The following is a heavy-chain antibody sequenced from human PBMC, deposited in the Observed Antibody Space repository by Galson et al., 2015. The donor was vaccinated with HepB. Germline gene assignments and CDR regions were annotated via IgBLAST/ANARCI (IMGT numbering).Heavy chain of an antibody. CDR2: IYSGGST. CDR1: GFTFDDYA. V-gene: IGHV3-53*01. Sequence: SLRLSCAASGFTFDDYAMHWVRQAPGKGLEWVSVIYSGGSTYYADSVKGRFTISRDNSKNTLYLQMNSLRAEDTAVYYCARDTGFWSGYYRYYYYMDVWGKGTTVTVSS. J-gene: IGHJ6*03. D-gene: IGHD3-3*01. CDR3: ARDTGFWSGYYRYYYYMDV.